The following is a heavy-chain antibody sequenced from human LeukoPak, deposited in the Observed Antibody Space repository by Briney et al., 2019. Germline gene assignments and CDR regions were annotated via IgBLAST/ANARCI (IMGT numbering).Heavy chain of an antibody. CDR3: ASGTMVLEQYYYYYYMDV. CDR2: INPDSGGT. V-gene: IGHV1-2*02. Sequence: ASVKVSCKASGYTFTGYYMHWVRQAPGQGPEWMGWINPDSGGTNYAQKFQGRVTMTRDTSNSTAYMELSRLRSDDTAVYYCASGTMVLEQYYYYYYMDVWGKGTTVTISS. CDR1: GYTFTGYY. D-gene: IGHD3-10*01. J-gene: IGHJ6*03.